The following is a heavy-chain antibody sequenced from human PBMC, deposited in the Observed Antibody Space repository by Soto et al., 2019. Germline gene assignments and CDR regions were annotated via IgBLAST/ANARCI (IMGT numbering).Heavy chain of an antibody. CDR3: ARDDAFGDENGFDI. V-gene: IGHV3-33*05. D-gene: IGHD2-21*02. CDR1: GFSFSSYG. CDR2: IPNDGSYQ. J-gene: IGHJ3*02. Sequence: QVQLVESGGGVVQPGRSQRLSCEASGFSFSSYGMHWVRQAPGKGLDWVAVIPNDGSYQHYAESVKGRFTISRDNSKNTLLLQMNSLRAEDTAVYYCARDDAFGDENGFDIWGQGTMVTVSS.